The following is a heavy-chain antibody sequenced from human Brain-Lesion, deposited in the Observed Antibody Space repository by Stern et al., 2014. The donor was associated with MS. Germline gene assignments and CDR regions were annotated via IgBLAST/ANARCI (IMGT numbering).Heavy chain of an antibody. CDR1: GGSISSSSYY. CDR3: AKLWLGELPESPFDY. V-gene: IGHV4-39*01. J-gene: IGHJ4*02. Sequence: QLVESGPGLVKPSETLSLTCTVSGGSISSSSYYWGWIRQPPGKGLEWIGSIYYRGSTYYNPSLKSRVTISMDTSKHQFSLRLSSVTAADTAVYFCAKLWLGELPESPFDYWGQGTLVTVSS. CDR2: IYYRGST. D-gene: IGHD3-10*01.